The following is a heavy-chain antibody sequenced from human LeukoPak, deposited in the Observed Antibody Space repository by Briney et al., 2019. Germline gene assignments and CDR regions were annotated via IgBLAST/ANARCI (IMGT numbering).Heavy chain of an antibody. Sequence: SETLSLTCTVSGGSINSYFWTWIRQPAGKGLEWIGRIYTSGSTNYNPSLKSRVTISIDTSKNQFSLKLSSVTAADTAVYYCARSEWELPPYFDYWGQGTLVTVSS. V-gene: IGHV4-4*07. J-gene: IGHJ4*02. CDR2: IYTSGST. CDR3: ARSEWELPPYFDY. CDR1: GGSINSYF. D-gene: IGHD1-26*01.